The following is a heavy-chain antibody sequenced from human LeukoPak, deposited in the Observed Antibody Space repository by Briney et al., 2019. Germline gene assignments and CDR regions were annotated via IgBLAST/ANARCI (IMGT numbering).Heavy chain of an antibody. D-gene: IGHD3-16*01. CDR1: GYTFTSYY. V-gene: IGHV1-46*01. CDR3: ARDGIMITFGGVVDY. J-gene: IGHJ4*02. CDR2: INPSGGGT. Sequence: ASVKVSCKASGYTFTSYYMHWVRQAPGQGLEWMGIINPSGGGTGYAQKFQGRVTMTRDTSTSTVYMELSSLRSEDTAVYYCARDGIMITFGGVVDYWGQGTLVTVSS.